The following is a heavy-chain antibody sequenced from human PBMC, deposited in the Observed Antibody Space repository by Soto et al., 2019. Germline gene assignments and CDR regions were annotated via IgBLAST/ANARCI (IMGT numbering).Heavy chain of an antibody. D-gene: IGHD4-17*01. V-gene: IGHV3-21*01. CDR1: GFTFSSYS. Sequence: EVQLVESGGGLVKPGGSLRLSCAASGFTFSSYSMKWVRQAPGKGLEWVSSISSSSSYIYYADSVKGRFTISRDNAKNSLYMQMNSLRAEDTAVYYCASFTTVTDKSWGQGTLVTVSS. CDR3: ASFTTVTDKS. J-gene: IGHJ4*02. CDR2: ISSSSSYI.